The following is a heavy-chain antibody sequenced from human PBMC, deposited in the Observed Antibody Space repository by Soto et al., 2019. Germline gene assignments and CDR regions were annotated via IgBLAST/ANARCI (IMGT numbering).Heavy chain of an antibody. CDR2: IACEGCNK. V-gene: IGHV3-30-3*01. CDR3: TRDRTYEDILTGVSNWFDP. D-gene: IGHD3-9*01. J-gene: IGHJ5*02. CDR1: GFTLSSYA. Sequence: SLTLSCAASGFTLSSYAMHWVRQARGKGLGWGEVIACEGCNKYNGGCAKGGFNIHRNNSKNTLYLQRKSLRAEDTAVYYCTRDRTYEDILTGVSNWFDPWGQGTLVTVSS.